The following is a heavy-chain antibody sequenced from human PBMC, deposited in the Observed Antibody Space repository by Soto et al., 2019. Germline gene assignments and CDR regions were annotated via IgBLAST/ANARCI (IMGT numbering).Heavy chain of an antibody. D-gene: IGHD2-8*01. CDR1: GFPFSAYN. Sequence: EVQLVESGGGLVKPGGSLRLSCTCSGFPFSAYNISWVRQAPGKGLEWVSSITVGSSHVYQPNSMKGRFTITRDDAKNSVYLQIDSLRDEDAAMYYCSRSPEVGVRGASWGQGTLVTVSS. CDR2: ITVGSSHV. J-gene: IGHJ5*02. CDR3: SRSPEVGVRGAS. V-gene: IGHV3-21*01.